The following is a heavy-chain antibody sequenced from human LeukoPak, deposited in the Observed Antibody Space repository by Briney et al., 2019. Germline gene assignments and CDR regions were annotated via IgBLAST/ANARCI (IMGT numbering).Heavy chain of an antibody. CDR1: GGSISTYS. Sequence: SETLSLTCIVSGGSISTYSWTWIRHSPGKGLEWIGSVVTTTTNYSPALRSRVAISVHTSKNQFSLRLESVTTADTAVYYCARDTTVASGMQFWGQGALVTVSS. CDR2: VVTTTT. CDR3: ARDTTVASGMQF. J-gene: IGHJ4*02. D-gene: IGHD6-19*01. V-gene: IGHV4-4*07.